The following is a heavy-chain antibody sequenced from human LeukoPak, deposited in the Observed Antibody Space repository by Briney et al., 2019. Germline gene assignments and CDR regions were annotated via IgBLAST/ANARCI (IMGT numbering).Heavy chain of an antibody. CDR2: ISAYNGNT. CDR1: GYTFTSYG. V-gene: IGHV1-18*01. D-gene: IGHD2-21*02. Sequence: ASVKVSCKASGYTFTSYGISWVRQAPGQGLEWMGCISAYNGNTNYAQKLQGRVTMTTDTSTGTAYMELRSLRSDDTAVYYCARATRVVTAILNWFDPWGQGTLVTVSS. J-gene: IGHJ5*02. CDR3: ARATRVVTAILNWFDP.